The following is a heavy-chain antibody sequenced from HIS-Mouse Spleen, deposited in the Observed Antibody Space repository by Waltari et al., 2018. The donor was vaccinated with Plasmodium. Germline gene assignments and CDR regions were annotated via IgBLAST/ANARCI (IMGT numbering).Heavy chain of an antibody. CDR2: IYYSGSN. V-gene: IGHV4-59*01. Sequence: QVQLQESGPGLVKPSETLSLTCTVSGGSISSYYWNWIRQPPGKGLEWIGYIYYSGSNNYNPSLKGRVTISVDTSKNQFSLKLSSVTAADTAVYYCAREVNSGTFDYWGQGTLVTVSS. J-gene: IGHJ4*02. CDR3: AREVNSGTFDY. D-gene: IGHD1-26*01. CDR1: GGSISSYY.